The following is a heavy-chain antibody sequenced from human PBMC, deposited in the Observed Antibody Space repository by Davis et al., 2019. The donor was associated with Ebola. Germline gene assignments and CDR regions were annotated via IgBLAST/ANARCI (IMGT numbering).Heavy chain of an antibody. CDR3: ARDISDSSSSLYYYYGMDV. J-gene: IGHJ6*04. Sequence: GGSLRLSCAASTFTFGDYTLHWVRQAPGKGLEWVALIPFDGSYKYYADSVKGRFSISSDNSKNTLYLQMNSLRAEDTAVYYCARDISDSSSSLYYYYGMDVWGKGTTVTVSS. CDR1: TFTFGDYT. V-gene: IGHV3-30*04. CDR2: IPFDGSYK. D-gene: IGHD6-6*01.